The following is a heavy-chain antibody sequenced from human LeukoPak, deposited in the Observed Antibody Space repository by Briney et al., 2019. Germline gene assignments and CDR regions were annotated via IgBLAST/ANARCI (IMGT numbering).Heavy chain of an antibody. CDR3: ARDWGYCSGGSCPPSYYFDY. J-gene: IGHJ4*02. V-gene: IGHV1-2*02. D-gene: IGHD2-15*01. CDR1: GYIFTGYY. CDR2: INPNSGDT. Sequence: GASVKVSCKASGYIFTGYYMHWVRQAPGQGLEWMGWINPNSGDTNYAQKFQGRVTMTRDTSITTAYMELSSLRSEDTAVYYCARDWGYCSGGSCPPSYYFDYWGQGTLVTVSS.